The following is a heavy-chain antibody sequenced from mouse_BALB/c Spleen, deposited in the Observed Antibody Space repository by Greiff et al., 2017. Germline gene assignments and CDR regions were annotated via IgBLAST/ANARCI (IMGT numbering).Heavy chain of an antibody. D-gene: IGHD2-4*01. Sequence: VKVVESGPGLVAPSQSLSITCTVSGFSLTSYGVHWVRQPPGKGLEWLGVIWAGGSTNYNSALMSRLSISKDNSKSQVFLKMNSMQTDDTAMYYCARDREWDYDAFAYWGQGTLVTVSA. CDR1: GFSLTSYG. V-gene: IGHV2-9*02. J-gene: IGHJ3*01. CDR3: ARDREWDYDAFAY. CDR2: IWAGGST.